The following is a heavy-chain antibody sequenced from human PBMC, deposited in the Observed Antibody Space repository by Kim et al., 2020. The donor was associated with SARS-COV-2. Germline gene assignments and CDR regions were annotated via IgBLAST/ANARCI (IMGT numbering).Heavy chain of an antibody. CDR2: IWYDGSNK. V-gene: IGHV3-33*01. J-gene: IGHJ4*02. D-gene: IGHD3-10*01. CDR3: ARDALNTPTYYYGSGSYSDY. CDR1: GFTFSSYG. Sequence: GGSLRLSCAASGFTFSSYGMHWVRQAPGKGLEWVAVIWYDGSNKYYADSVKGRFTISRDNSKNTLYLQMNSLRAEDTAVYYCARDALNTPTYYYGSGSYSDYWGQGTLVTVSS.